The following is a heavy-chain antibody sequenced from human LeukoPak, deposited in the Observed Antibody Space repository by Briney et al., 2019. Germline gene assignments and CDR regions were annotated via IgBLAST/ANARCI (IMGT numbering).Heavy chain of an antibody. Sequence: GASVKVSCKASGYTFTSYYMHWVRQAPGQGPEWMGIINPSGGSTSYAQKFQGRVTMTRDTSTSTVYMELSSLRSEDTAVYYCARVGWVEMATSGFDYWGQGTLVTVSS. J-gene: IGHJ4*02. V-gene: IGHV1-46*01. D-gene: IGHD5-24*01. CDR3: ARVGWVEMATSGFDY. CDR2: INPSGGST. CDR1: GYTFTSYY.